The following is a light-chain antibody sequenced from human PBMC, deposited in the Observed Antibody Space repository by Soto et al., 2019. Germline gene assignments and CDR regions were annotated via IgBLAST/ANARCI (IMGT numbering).Light chain of an antibody. Sequence: EIVLTQSPGTLSLSPGERATLSCRASQSVSSSYLAWYQRKPGQAPRLLIYGESSRATGIPDRFSGSGSGTDFTLSVSRLVPEDFAVYYCQQYGSSPWTFGQGTKVEIK. J-gene: IGKJ1*01. CDR3: QQYGSSPWT. CDR2: GES. CDR1: QSVSSSY. V-gene: IGKV3-20*01.